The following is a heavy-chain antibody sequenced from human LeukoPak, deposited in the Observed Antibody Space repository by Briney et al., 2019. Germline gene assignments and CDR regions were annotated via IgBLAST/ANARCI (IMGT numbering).Heavy chain of an antibody. J-gene: IGHJ4*02. CDR1: GFTFADYA. V-gene: IGHV3-9*03. CDR3: AKSAGGYERYFDY. CDR2: ISWNSGSI. Sequence: GRSLRLSCAASGFTFADYAMHWVRQAPGKGLEWVSGISWNSGSIGYADSVKGRFTISRDNAKNSLYLQMNSLRAEDMALYYCAKSAGGYERYFDYWGQGTLVTVSS. D-gene: IGHD3-22*01.